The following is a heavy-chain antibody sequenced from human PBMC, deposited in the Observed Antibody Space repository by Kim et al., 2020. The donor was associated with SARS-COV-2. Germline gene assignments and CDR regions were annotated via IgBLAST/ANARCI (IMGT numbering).Heavy chain of an antibody. CDR2: IVPIFGTA. Sequence: SVKVSGKAYGGTFSTYAISWVRQAPGQGLEWMGGIVPIFGTAKNTQKFQGRVTITADESTNTAYMELSSLRSADTAVYYCAVLEGGDIWGQGTMVTVSS. CDR1: GGTFSTYA. D-gene: IGHD3-16*01. CDR3: AVLEGGDI. J-gene: IGHJ3*02. V-gene: IGHV1-69*13.